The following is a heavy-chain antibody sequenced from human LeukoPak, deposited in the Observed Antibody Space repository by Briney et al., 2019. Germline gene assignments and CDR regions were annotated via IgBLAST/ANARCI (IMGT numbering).Heavy chain of an antibody. Sequence: GGSLRLSCAASGFTFSIYAMHWVRQAPGKGLEWVAVISYDGSNKYYADSVKGRFTISRDNSKNTLYLQMNSLRAEDTAVYYCARDYYDSSGYYLYNWFDPWGQGTLVTVSS. V-gene: IGHV3-30-3*01. D-gene: IGHD3-22*01. J-gene: IGHJ5*02. CDR2: ISYDGSNK. CDR3: ARDYYDSSGYYLYNWFDP. CDR1: GFTFSIYA.